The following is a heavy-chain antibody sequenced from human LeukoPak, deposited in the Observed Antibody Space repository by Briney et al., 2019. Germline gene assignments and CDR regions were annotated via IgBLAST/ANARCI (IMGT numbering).Heavy chain of an antibody. J-gene: IGHJ4*02. V-gene: IGHV1-69*05. CDR1: GGTFSSYA. CDR2: IIPIFGTA. Sequence: SVKVSCKASGGTFSSYAISWVRQAPGQGLEWMGGIIPIFGTANYAQKFQGRVTITTDESTSTAYMELSSLRSEDTAVYYCARSGCIAAAGIDYWGQGTLVTVSS. CDR3: ARSGCIAAAGIDY. D-gene: IGHD6-13*01.